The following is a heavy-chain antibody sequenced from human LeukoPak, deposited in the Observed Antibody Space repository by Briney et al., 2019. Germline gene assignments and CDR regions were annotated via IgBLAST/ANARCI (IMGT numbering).Heavy chain of an antibody. Sequence: ASVKVSCKTSGYTFTDCYMHWVRQAPGQGFEWMGWINPNDGDTNYAQKFQGRVTMTRDTSISTAHMEVSRLRSDDTAVYYCARANFLYCSSSTCLFDYWGQGTLVTVSS. V-gene: IGHV1-2*02. CDR2: INPNDGDT. CDR1: GYTFTDCY. CDR3: ARANFLYCSSSTCLFDY. D-gene: IGHD2-2*01. J-gene: IGHJ4*02.